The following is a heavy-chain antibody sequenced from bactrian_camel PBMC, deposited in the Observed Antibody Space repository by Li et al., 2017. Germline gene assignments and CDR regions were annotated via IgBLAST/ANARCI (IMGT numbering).Heavy chain of an antibody. CDR2: IYNDGTMT. CDR3: AADQQPCGWRSLLASEYDY. V-gene: IGHV3-2*01. D-gene: IGHD3*01. CDR1: GFAFRNYY. Sequence: QVQLVESGGGLVQPGGSLILSCAASGFAFRNYYMSWVRHAPGKGLEWVSSIYNDGTMTFYADFVMGRFTISRDNAKNTVYLQMNSLQSEDTAVYYCAADQQPCGWRSLLASEYDYWGQGTQVTVS. J-gene: IGHJ4*01.